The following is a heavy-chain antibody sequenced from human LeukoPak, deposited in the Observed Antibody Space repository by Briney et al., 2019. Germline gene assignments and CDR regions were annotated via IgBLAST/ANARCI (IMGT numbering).Heavy chain of an antibody. D-gene: IGHD3-10*01. CDR3: ARQTFGVLYFDS. CDR1: GGSISRGSYY. Sequence: SETLSLTCIVSGGSISRGSYYWNWIRQPAGKGLEWMGRSHNSGSTNYNPSLKSRVTISVDTSKNQFSLNLSSVTAADTAVYYCARQTFGVLYFDSWGPGTLVIVSS. V-gene: IGHV4-61*02. CDR2: SHNSGST. J-gene: IGHJ4*02.